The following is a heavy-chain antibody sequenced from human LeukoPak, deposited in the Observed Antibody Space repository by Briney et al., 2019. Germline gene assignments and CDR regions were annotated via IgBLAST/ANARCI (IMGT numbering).Heavy chain of an antibody. CDR3: ARIFTDSSTYYSEY. CDR2: IYSSGST. Sequence: SETLSLTCTVSGGSISRSYWSWIRQPPGKGLEWIGYIYSSGSTNYNPSLKSRVTISVDTSKNQFSLKLSSVTTADTAVYYCARIFTDSSTYYSEYWGQGTLVTVSS. V-gene: IGHV4-59*01. J-gene: IGHJ4*02. D-gene: IGHD3-22*01. CDR1: GGSISRSY.